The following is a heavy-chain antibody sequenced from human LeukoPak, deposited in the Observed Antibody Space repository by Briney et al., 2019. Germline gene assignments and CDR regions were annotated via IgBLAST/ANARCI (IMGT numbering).Heavy chain of an antibody. Sequence: PSETLSLTCTVSDYSISSGYYWGWIRQPPGKGLEWIGSIYHSGSTYYNPSLKSRVTISVDTSKNQFSLKLSSVTAADTAVYYCARGQGVAATAYWGQGTLVTVSS. J-gene: IGHJ4*02. CDR1: DYSISSGYY. CDR2: IYHSGST. CDR3: ARGQGVAATAY. D-gene: IGHD2-15*01. V-gene: IGHV4-38-2*02.